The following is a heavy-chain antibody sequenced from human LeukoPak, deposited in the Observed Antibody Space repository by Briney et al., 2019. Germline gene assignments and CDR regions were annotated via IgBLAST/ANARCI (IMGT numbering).Heavy chain of an antibody. Sequence: ASAKVSCKASGGTFSSYAISWVRQAPGQGLEWMGRIIPIFGIANYAQKFQGRVTITADKSTSTAYMELSSLRSEDTAVYYCAGGVNDAFDIWGQGTMVTVSS. CDR2: IIPIFGIA. J-gene: IGHJ3*02. CDR1: GGTFSSYA. CDR3: AGGVNDAFDI. V-gene: IGHV1-69*04.